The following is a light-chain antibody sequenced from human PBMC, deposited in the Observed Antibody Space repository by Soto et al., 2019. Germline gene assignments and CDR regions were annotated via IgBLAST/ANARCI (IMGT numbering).Light chain of an antibody. CDR2: GSS. J-gene: IGKJ1*01. CDR1: QTVKNN. V-gene: IGKV1-39*01. Sequence: DIPMTQSPSSVSASVGDSVSFACQSSQTVKNNVNWYQHKRGKAPKLLISGSSNLRNGVPPRFSGSGTGTDFTLTINSLQPEDAATYYCQQTYRHPRTFGQGTSVDIK. CDR3: QQTYRHPRT.